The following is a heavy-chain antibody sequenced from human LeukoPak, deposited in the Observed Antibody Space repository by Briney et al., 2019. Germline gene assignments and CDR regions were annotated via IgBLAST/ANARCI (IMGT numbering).Heavy chain of an antibody. CDR3: ARVGPGVWFDY. D-gene: IGHD3-16*01. CDR1: GGSISSVDYY. V-gene: IGHV4-30-4*01. Sequence: PSQTLSLTCTVSGGSISSVDYYWSWIRQPPGKGLEWIGNIYYSGSTYYNPSLKSRVTISVDTSKNQFSLKLSSVTAADTAVYYCARVGPGVWFDYWGQGTLVTVSS. J-gene: IGHJ4*02. CDR2: IYYSGST.